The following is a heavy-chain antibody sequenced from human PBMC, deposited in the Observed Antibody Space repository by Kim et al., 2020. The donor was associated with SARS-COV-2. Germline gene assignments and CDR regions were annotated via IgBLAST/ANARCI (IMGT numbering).Heavy chain of an antibody. D-gene: IGHD3-10*01. CDR3: ARDREHYYGSGTELKYYYYGMYV. V-gene: IGHV6-1*01. Sequence: SQTLSLTCAISGDSVSSNSAAWNWIRQSPSRGLEWLGRTYYRSKWYNDYAVSVKSRITINTDTSKNQFSLQLNSVTPEDTAVYYCARDREHYYGSGTELKYYYYGMYVWGQGTTGTVSS. CDR2: TYYRSKWYN. CDR1: GDSVSSNSAA. J-gene: IGHJ6*02.